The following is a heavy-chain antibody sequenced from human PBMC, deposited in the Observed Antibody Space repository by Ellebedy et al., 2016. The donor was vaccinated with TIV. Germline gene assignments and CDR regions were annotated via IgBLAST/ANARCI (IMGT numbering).Heavy chain of an antibody. D-gene: IGHD2-8*02. J-gene: IGHJ1*01. V-gene: IGHV3-53*01. CDR1: GFTVSSNY. CDR2: QHSTDIP. Sequence: GESLKISCVASGFTVSSNYMFWVRQAPGKELEWVALQHSTDIPYYADSVRGRFTVSRDDSQNKLFLQMNNLRGDDTAVYYCARTDCSGRSCYSFFNHWGQGTLVTVSS. CDR3: ARTDCSGRSCYSFFNH.